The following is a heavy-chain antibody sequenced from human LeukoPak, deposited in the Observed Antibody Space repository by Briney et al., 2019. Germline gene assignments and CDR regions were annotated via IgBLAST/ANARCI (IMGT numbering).Heavy chain of an antibody. J-gene: IGHJ4*02. V-gene: IGHV3-74*01. CDR3: AKRGVVIRVVLVGFHKEAYYFDS. CDR1: GFTFSTYW. Sequence: PGGSLRLSCAASGFTFSTYWMHWVRQAPGKGPVWVSRINTDGSSTTYADSVKGRFTISRDNAKNTLYLQMNNLRAEDTAVYFCAKRGVVIRVVLVGFHKEAYYFDSWGQGALVTVSS. D-gene: IGHD3-10*01. CDR2: INTDGSST.